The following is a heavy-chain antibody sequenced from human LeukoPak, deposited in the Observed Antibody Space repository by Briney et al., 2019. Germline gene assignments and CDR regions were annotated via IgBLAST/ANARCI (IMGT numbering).Heavy chain of an antibody. CDR3: ARERCTNGVCRPPPYFYDDGMDV. V-gene: IGHV1-69*04. D-gene: IGHD2-8*01. CDR1: GCTFSSYA. Sequence: ASVKVSCKASGCTFSSYAIRWVRQAPGQGLEWMGRIIPILGIANYAQKFQGRVTISADKSTSTAYMELSSLRSEDTAVYSCARERCTNGVCRPPPYFYDDGMDVSGQGTTVTVSS. J-gene: IGHJ6*01. CDR2: IIPILGIA.